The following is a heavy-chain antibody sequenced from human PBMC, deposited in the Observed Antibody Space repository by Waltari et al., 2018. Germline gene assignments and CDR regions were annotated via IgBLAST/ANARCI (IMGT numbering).Heavy chain of an antibody. CDR3: ARCSGSYYYYYYYMDV. J-gene: IGHJ6*03. D-gene: IGHD1-26*01. Sequence: QVQLVQSRAEVNKPGSSIKVSCKASAGTCSSDAISWVRRAPGQGREWMGGIIPMFVTATYAQKFQGRVTITTDESTSTAYMELSSLRSEDTAVYYCARCSGSYYYYYYYMDVWGKGTTVTVSS. CDR1: AGTCSSDA. V-gene: IGHV1-69*05. CDR2: IIPMFVTA.